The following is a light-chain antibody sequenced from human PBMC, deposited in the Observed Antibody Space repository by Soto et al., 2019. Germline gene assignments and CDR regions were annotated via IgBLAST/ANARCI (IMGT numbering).Light chain of an antibody. CDR2: GAS. J-gene: IGKJ2*01. V-gene: IGKV3D-20*02. Sequence: EIVLTQSPGTLSLSPGERATLSCRASQSVSSSYLAWYQQKPGQAPRLLIYGASTRATGIPARFSGSGSGTEFTLTISSLQSEDFTVYYCQQRSNWPPYTFGQGTKVDIK. CDR1: QSVSSSY. CDR3: QQRSNWPPYT.